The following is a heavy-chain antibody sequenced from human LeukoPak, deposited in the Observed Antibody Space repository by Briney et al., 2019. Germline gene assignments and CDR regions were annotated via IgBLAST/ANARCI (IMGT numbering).Heavy chain of an antibody. CDR1: GLTFNRYA. CDR3: ARSSGYYAPLDY. CDR2: IYYSGST. Sequence: LRLSCAASGLTFNRYAMHWIRQHPGKGLEWIGYIYYSGSTYYNPSLKSRVTISVDTSKNQFSLKLSSVTAADTAVYYRARSSGYYAPLDYWGQGTLVTVSS. V-gene: IGHV4-31*02. D-gene: IGHD3-22*01. J-gene: IGHJ4*02.